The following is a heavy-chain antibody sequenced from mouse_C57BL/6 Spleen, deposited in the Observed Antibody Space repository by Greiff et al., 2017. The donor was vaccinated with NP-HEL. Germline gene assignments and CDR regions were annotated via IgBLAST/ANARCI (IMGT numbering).Heavy chain of an antibody. J-gene: IGHJ2*01. CDR1: GYTFTSYW. CDR3: AREEAYGSSLYYFDY. D-gene: IGHD1-1*01. CDR2: IYPGSGST. V-gene: IGHV1-55*01. Sequence: VQLQQPGAELVKPGASVKMSCKASGYTFTSYWITWVKQRPGQGLEWIGDIYPGSGSTNYNEKFKSKATLTVDTSSSTAYMQLSSLTSEDSAVYYCAREEAYGSSLYYFDYWGQGTTLTVSS.